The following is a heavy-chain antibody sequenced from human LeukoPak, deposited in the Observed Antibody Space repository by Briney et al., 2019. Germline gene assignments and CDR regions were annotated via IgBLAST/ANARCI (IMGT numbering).Heavy chain of an antibody. V-gene: IGHV3-23*01. Sequence: GASLRLSCAASGFTFNNYVMTGVRQAPGKGLEWVSSISASAAMTYHADSVRGRFTVSRDNSNNTLYLQMSSLTAADTAVYYCAKDRSIGTYYTFDHWGQGTLVTVSS. CDR3: AKDRSIGTYYTFDH. D-gene: IGHD1-26*01. CDR1: GFTFNNYV. J-gene: IGHJ4*02. CDR2: ISASAAMT.